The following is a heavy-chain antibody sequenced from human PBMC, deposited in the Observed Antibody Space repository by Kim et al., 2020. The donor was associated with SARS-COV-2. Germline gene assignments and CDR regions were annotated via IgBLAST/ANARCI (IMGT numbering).Heavy chain of an antibody. J-gene: IGHJ4*02. V-gene: IGHV1-46*01. CDR1: GYTFTSYY. CDR2: INPSGGST. D-gene: IGHD6-13*01. Sequence: ASVKVSCKASGYTFTSYYMHWVRQAPGQGLEWMGIINPSGGSTSYAQKFQGRVTMTRDTSTSTVYMELSSLRSEDTAVYYCARDFVPPEGVAAAGMGGGYFDYWGQGTLVTVSS. CDR3: ARDFVPPEGVAAAGMGGGYFDY.